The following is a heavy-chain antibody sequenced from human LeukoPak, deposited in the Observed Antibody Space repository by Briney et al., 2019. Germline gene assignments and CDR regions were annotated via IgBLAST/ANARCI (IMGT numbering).Heavy chain of an antibody. J-gene: IGHJ5*01. CDR2: MNPNSGNT. Sequence: SVKVSCMASGYSFTSYDINWVRQATGQGPEWMGWMNPNSGNTGYAQKFQGRVTMTRNTSISSAYMELRNLRSDDTAVYYCARGSDYDGTFEDNWFDPWGQGTLVTVSS. CDR3: ARGSDYDGTFEDNWFDP. V-gene: IGHV1-8*01. D-gene: IGHD3-22*01. CDR1: GYSFTSYD.